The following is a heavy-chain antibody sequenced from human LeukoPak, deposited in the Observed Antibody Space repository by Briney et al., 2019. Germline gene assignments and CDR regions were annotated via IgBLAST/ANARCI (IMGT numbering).Heavy chain of an antibody. D-gene: IGHD1-26*01. CDR3: ARLRGLYSDTNRYQTALDC. CDR2: INPNSGGT. Sequence: ASVKVSCKASGYTFTSYGISWVRQAPGQGLEWMGWINPNSGGTNYAQKFQERVTITRDMSTSTAYMELSSLRSEDTAVYYCARLRGLYSDTNRYQTALDCWGQGTLVTVSS. J-gene: IGHJ4*02. V-gene: IGHV1-8*03. CDR1: GYTFTSYG.